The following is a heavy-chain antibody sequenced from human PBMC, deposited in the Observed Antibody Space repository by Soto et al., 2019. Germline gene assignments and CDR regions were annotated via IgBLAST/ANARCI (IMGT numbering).Heavy chain of an antibody. Sequence: GGSLRLSCAASGFTVSSNYMGWVRQAPGKGLDWVSLIYSGGTTEYADSVKGRFIISRDTSRNTLYLQMNSLRVEDTAVYYCARDRYFDYWGQGTLVTVSS. V-gene: IGHV3-66*01. CDR3: ARDRYFDY. CDR2: IYSGGTT. J-gene: IGHJ4*02. CDR1: GFTVSSNY.